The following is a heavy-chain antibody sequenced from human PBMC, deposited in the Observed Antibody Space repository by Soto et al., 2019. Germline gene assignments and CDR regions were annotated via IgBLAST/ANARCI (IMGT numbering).Heavy chain of an antibody. Sequence: QVQLIESGGGVVQPGGSLRLSCATSGFTFSRCGMHWVRQAPGKGLEWLALIWYDGSLKYYAASVKGRSTVSRDNAKNTLYLDMHSLSAKDKAVYYCARAEALQMLTSSNWGQGTLVSVSS. CDR3: ARAEALQMLTSSN. V-gene: IGHV3-33*01. D-gene: IGHD2-8*01. CDR1: GFTFSRCG. J-gene: IGHJ4*02. CDR2: IWYDGSLK.